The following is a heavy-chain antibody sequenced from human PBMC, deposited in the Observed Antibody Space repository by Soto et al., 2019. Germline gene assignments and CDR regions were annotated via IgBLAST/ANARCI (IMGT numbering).Heavy chain of an antibody. V-gene: IGHV1-2*02. D-gene: IGHD6-13*01. Sequence: SSLKVSCTSSGYTFTGYYMHCVRQAPGQGLEWMGWINPNSGGTNYAQKFQGRVTMTRDTSISTAYMELSRLRSDDTAVYYCASTIIAAAYFDYWGQGTLVTVSS. J-gene: IGHJ4*02. CDR2: INPNSGGT. CDR3: ASTIIAAAYFDY. CDR1: GYTFTGYY.